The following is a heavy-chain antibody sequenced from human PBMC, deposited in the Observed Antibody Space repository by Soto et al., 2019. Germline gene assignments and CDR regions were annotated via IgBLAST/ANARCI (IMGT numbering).Heavy chain of an antibody. CDR3: AKGRPYYYDSSGYPFDY. J-gene: IGHJ4*02. CDR2: ISGSGGST. Sequence: GGSLRLSCAASGFTFSSYAMSWVRQAPGKGLEWVLVISGSGGSTYYADSVKGRFTISRDNSKNTLYLQMNSLRAEDTAVYYCAKGRPYYYDSSGYPFDYWGQGTLVTVSS. V-gene: IGHV3-23*01. D-gene: IGHD3-22*01. CDR1: GFTFSSYA.